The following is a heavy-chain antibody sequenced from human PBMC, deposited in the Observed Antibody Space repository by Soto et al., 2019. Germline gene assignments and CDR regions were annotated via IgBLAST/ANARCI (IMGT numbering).Heavy chain of an antibody. CDR3: ARASQYCSGGSCYVDY. J-gene: IGHJ4*02. CDR2: IYHSGST. D-gene: IGHD2-15*01. CDR1: GGSISSGGYS. Sequence: SETLSLTCAVSGGSISSGGYSWSWIRQPPGKGLEWIGYIYHSGSTYYNPSLKSRVTISVDRSKNQFSLKLSSVTAADTAVYYCARASQYCSGGSCYVDYWGQGTLVTVSS. V-gene: IGHV4-30-2*01.